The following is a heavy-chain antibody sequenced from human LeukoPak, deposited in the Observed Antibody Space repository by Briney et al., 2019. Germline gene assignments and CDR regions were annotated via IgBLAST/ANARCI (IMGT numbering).Heavy chain of an antibody. J-gene: IGHJ2*01. D-gene: IGHD6-19*01. CDR2: ISWNSGSI. Sequence: GGSPRLSSAASGFTFDDYAMHWGRQAPGKGLEWVSGISWNSGSIGYADSVKGRFTISRDNAKNSLYLQMNSLRAEDMALYYCAKAQGGSGWYGPNWYFDLWGRGTLVTVSS. CDR1: GFTFDDYA. CDR3: AKAQGGSGWYGPNWYFDL. V-gene: IGHV3-9*03.